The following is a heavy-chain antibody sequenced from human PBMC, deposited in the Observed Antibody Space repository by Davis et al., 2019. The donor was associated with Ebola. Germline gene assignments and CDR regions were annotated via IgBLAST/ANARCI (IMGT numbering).Heavy chain of an antibody. CDR3: ARERVVPATRREGYYYYGMDV. CDR2: IYHSGST. J-gene: IGHJ6*02. CDR1: GGSISSGGYS. V-gene: IGHV4-30-2*01. Sequence: MPSETLSLTCAVSGGSISSGGYSWSWIRQPPGKGLEWIGYIYHSGSTYYNPSLKSRVTISVDRSKNQFSLKLSSVTAADTAVYYCARERVVPATRREGYYYYGMDVWGQGTTVTVSS. D-gene: IGHD2-2*01.